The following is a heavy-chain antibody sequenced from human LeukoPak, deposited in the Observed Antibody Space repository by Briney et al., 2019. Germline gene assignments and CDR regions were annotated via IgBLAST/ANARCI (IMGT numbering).Heavy chain of an antibody. D-gene: IGHD3-3*01. CDR3: ARPSFGVVYFDY. Sequence: PSETLSLTCTVSGGSISSSSYYWGWIRQPPGKGLEWTGSIYYSGSTYHNPSLKSRVTISVDTSKNQFSLKLSSVTAADTAVYYCARPSFGVVYFDYWGQGTLVTVSS. J-gene: IGHJ4*02. CDR1: GGSISSSSYY. V-gene: IGHV4-39*01. CDR2: IYYSGST.